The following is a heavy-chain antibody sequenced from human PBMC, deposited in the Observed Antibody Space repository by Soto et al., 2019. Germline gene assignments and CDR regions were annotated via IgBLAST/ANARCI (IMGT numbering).Heavy chain of an antibody. V-gene: IGHV4-4*02. CDR1: GASITSENW. Sequence: SETLSLTCTVSGASITSENWWSWVRQPPGKGLEWIGEIYHSGSTNYNPSLKSRVTISVDKSKNQFSLKLSSVTAADTAVYYCARGAAAIGYNWFDPWGQGTLVTVSS. CDR3: ARGAAAIGYNWFDP. CDR2: IYHSGST. D-gene: IGHD2-2*02. J-gene: IGHJ5*02.